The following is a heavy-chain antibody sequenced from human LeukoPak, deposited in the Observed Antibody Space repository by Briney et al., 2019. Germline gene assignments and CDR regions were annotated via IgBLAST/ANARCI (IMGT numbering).Heavy chain of an antibody. CDR3: ARLKQQLVRYYYYYMDV. V-gene: IGHV1-69*04. CDR2: IIPILGIA. J-gene: IGHJ6*03. Sequence: SVKVSCKASGGTFSSYAISWVRQAPGQGLEWMGRIIPILGIANYAQKFQGRVTITADESTSTAYMELSSLRSEDTAVYYCARLKQQLVRYYYYYMDVWGKGTTVTVSS. CDR1: GGTFSSYA. D-gene: IGHD6-13*01.